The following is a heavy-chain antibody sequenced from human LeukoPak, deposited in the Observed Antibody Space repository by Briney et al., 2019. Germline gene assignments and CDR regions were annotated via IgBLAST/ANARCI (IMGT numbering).Heavy chain of an antibody. V-gene: IGHV3-30*18. Sequence: GGSLRLSCAASGFTFSSYGMHWVRQAPGKGLGWVAVISYDGSNKYYADSVKGRFTISRDNSKNTLYLQMNSLRAEDTAVYYCAKDAGYCSSTSCYAGFDYWGQGTLVTVSS. D-gene: IGHD2-2*01. J-gene: IGHJ4*02. CDR3: AKDAGYCSSTSCYAGFDY. CDR1: GFTFSSYG. CDR2: ISYDGSNK.